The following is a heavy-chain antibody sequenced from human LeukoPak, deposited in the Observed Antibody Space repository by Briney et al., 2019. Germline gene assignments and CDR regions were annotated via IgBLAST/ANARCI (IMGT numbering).Heavy chain of an antibody. D-gene: IGHD4-17*01. CDR3: AKDGLIYGDYVGYFDY. CDR2: ISYDGSNK. J-gene: IGHJ4*02. Sequence: PGGSLTLSCAASGFTFSSYGMHWVRQAPGKGLEWVAVISYDGSNKYYADSVKGRFTISRDNSKNTLYLQMNSLRAEDTAVYYCAKDGLIYGDYVGYFDYWGQGTLVTVSS. CDR1: GFTFSSYG. V-gene: IGHV3-30*18.